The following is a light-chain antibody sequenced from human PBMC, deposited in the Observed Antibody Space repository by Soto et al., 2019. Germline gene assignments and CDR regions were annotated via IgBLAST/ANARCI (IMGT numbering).Light chain of an antibody. CDR2: EVT. V-gene: IGLV2-8*01. Sequence: QSALTQPPSVSGSPGQSITIPCTGTSSDVGGYNYVSWYQQHPGKAPKLMIYEVTKRPSGVPDRFSGSKSGNTASLTVSGLHADDEADYYCSSHAGSINVAFGGGTKLTVL. J-gene: IGLJ2*01. CDR3: SSHAGSINVA. CDR1: SSDVGGYNY.